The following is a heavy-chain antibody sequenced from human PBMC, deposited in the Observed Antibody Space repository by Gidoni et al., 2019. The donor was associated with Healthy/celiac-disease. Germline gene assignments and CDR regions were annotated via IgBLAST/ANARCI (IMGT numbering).Heavy chain of an antibody. CDR2: IYYSGST. CDR1: GGSISSSSYY. V-gene: IGHV4-39*07. Sequence: QLQLQESGPGLVKPSETLYLTCTVSGGSISSSSYYWGWIRKPPGKGLEWIGSIYYSGSTYYNPSLKSRVTISVDTSKNQFSLKLSSVTAADTAVYYCARDSPGSGSYCPPAFDYWGQGTLVTVSS. J-gene: IGHJ4*02. D-gene: IGHD3-10*01. CDR3: ARDSPGSGSYCPPAFDY.